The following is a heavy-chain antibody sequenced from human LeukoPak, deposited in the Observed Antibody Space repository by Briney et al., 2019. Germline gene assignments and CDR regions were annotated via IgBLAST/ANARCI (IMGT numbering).Heavy chain of an antibody. CDR1: GFTFSTYA. Sequence: GGSLRLSCAASGFTFSTYAMSWVRQAPGKGLEWVSAISGSGGSTYYADSVKGRFTISRDNSKNTLYLQMNSLRAEDTAVYYCAKGGGWLYFFDYWGQGSLVTVSS. D-gene: IGHD6-19*01. J-gene: IGHJ4*02. CDR3: AKGGGWLYFFDY. CDR2: ISGSGGST. V-gene: IGHV3-23*01.